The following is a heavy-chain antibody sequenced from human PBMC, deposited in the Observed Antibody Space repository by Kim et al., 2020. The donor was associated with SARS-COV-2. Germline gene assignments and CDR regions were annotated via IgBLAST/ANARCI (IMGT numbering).Heavy chain of an antibody. CDR2: IYPGDSDT. D-gene: IGHD6-19*01. Sequence: GESLKISCKGSGYSFTSYWIGWVRQMPGKGLEWMGIIYPGDSDTRYSPSFQGQVTISADKSISTAYLQGSSLKASDTAMYYCARHTSWGSGSSREHNYYYYYGMDVWGQGTTVTVSS. CDR1: GYSFTSYW. V-gene: IGHV5-51*01. CDR3: ARHTSWGSGSSREHNYYYYYGMDV. J-gene: IGHJ6*02.